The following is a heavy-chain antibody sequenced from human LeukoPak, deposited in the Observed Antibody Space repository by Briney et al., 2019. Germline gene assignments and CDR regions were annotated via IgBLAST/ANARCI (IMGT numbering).Heavy chain of an antibody. CDR2: INPNSGGT. CDR1: GYTFTGYY. J-gene: IGHJ3*02. V-gene: IGHV1-2*02. D-gene: IGHD6-13*01. CDR3: ASGYSSSWEAFDI. Sequence: ASVKVSCKASGYTFTGYYMHWVRQAPGQGLEWMGWINPNSGGTNYAQKFRGRVTMTRDTSISTAYMELSRLRSDDTAVYYCASGYSSSWEAFDIWGQGTMVTVSS.